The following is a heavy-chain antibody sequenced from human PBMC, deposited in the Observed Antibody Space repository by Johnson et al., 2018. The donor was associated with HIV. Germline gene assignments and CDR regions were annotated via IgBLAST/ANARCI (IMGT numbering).Heavy chain of an antibody. V-gene: IGHV3-11*01. J-gene: IGHJ3*01. CDR2: ISNSGSTI. CDR1: Y. D-gene: IGHD4-17*01. CDR3: AKGGMTTVTSGAFDF. Sequence: YMSWIRQAPAKGLEWISYISNSGSTIYYADSVKGRFTISRDNSKNTLYLQMNSLRAEDTAVYYCAKGGMTTVTSGAFDFWGQGTMVTISS.